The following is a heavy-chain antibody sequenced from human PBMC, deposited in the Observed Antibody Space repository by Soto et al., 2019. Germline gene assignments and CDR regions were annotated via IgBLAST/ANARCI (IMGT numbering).Heavy chain of an antibody. CDR2: ISYDGSNK. CDR1: GFTFSSYG. J-gene: IGHJ4*02. D-gene: IGHD2-15*01. V-gene: IGHV3-30*18. Sequence: QVQLVESGGGVVQPGRSLRLSCAASGFTFSSYGMHWVRQAPGKGLEWVAVISYDGSNKYYADSVKGRFTISRDNSNNRLYLLINSLRGEDTAVYYCAKDSVRYCSGGSCYLFDYWGQGTLVTVSS. CDR3: AKDSVRYCSGGSCYLFDY.